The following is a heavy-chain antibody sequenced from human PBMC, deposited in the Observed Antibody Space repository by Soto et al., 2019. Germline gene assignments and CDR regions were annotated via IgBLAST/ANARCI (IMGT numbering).Heavy chain of an antibody. CDR3: AKEKADSNYPGYYYYYGMDV. CDR2: ISYDGSNK. CDR1: GFTFSSYG. V-gene: IGHV3-30*18. J-gene: IGHJ6*02. Sequence: QVQLVESGGGVVQPGRSLRLSCAASGFTFSSYGMHWVRQAPGKGLEWVAVISYDGSNKYYADSVKGRFTISRDNSKNTLYLQMNSLRAEGTAVYYCAKEKADSNYPGYYYYYGMDVWGQGTTVTVSS. D-gene: IGHD4-4*01.